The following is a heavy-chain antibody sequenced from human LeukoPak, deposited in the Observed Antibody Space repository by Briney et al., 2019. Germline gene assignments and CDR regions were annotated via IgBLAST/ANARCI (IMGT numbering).Heavy chain of an antibody. J-gene: IGHJ4*02. CDR3: ARGDGYCSSTSCLLHFDY. V-gene: IGHV4-59*01. CDR2: IYYSGST. Sequence: PSETLSLTCTVSGGSISSYYWGWIRQPPVKGREWIGYIYYSGSTNYNPSLKSRVTISVDTSKNQFSLKLSSVTAADTAVYYCARGDGYCSSTSCLLHFDYWGQGTLVTVSS. D-gene: IGHD2-2*01. CDR1: GGSISSYY.